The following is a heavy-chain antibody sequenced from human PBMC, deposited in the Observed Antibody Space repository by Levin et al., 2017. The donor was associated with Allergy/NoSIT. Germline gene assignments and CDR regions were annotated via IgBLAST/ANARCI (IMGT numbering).Heavy chain of an antibody. Sequence: TAGGSLRLSCAASGFTFSTYSMNWVRQAPGRGLEWVSSLDSTSTYIYYADSVRGRFAISRDNAKNSLYLEMNSLRAEDTAVYYCARPRGFKSSTGITSGAFDYWGQGTLVTVSS. CDR1: GFTFSTYS. V-gene: IGHV3-21*01. J-gene: IGHJ4*02. CDR2: LDSTSTYI. CDR3: ARPRGFKSSTGITSGAFDY. D-gene: IGHD1-26*01.